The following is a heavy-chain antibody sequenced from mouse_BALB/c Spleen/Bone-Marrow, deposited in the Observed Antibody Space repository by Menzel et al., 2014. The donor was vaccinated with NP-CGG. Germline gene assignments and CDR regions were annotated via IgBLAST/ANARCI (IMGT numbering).Heavy chain of an antibody. D-gene: IGHD2-1*01. J-gene: IGHJ2*01. V-gene: IGHV4-1*02. Sequence: EVQLQQSGGGLVQPGGSLKLSCAASGFDFSRHWMSWVRQAPGKGLQWIGEINPDSRTINYAPSLKAKFIISRDNAKNTLYRQMSKVRSDDTALYYDARGNYYGNLGYWGQGATLTLSP. CDR3: ARGNYYGNLGY. CDR2: INPDSRTI. CDR1: GFDFSRHW.